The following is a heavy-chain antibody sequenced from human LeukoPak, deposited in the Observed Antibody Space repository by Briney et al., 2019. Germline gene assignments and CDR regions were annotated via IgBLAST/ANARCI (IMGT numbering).Heavy chain of an antibody. V-gene: IGHV4-39*07. D-gene: IGHD3-22*01. CDR3: ARVAYYYDSSGYYRYFDY. CDR1: GGSISSSSYY. J-gene: IGHJ4*02. CDR2: IYYSGST. Sequence: SETLSLTCTVSGGSISSSSYYWGWIRQPPGKGLEWIGSIYYSGSTNYNPSLKSRVTISVDTSKNQFSLKLSSVTAADTAVYYCARVAYYYDSSGYYRYFDYWGQGTLVTVSS.